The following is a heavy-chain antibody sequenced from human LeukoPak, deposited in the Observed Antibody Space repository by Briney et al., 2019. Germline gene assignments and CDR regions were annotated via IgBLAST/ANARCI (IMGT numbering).Heavy chain of an antibody. Sequence: GGSLRLSCAASGFTFSSYAMNWVRQAPGKGLEWVSGSCGDDGDTGYADSVKGRFTISRDNSKNTLHLQMNSLIAEDSAVYYCAKGSSGWFDHWGQGTLVTVSS. CDR2: SCGDDGDT. J-gene: IGHJ5*02. D-gene: IGHD6-19*01. V-gene: IGHV3-23*01. CDR3: AKGSSGWFDH. CDR1: GFTFSSYA.